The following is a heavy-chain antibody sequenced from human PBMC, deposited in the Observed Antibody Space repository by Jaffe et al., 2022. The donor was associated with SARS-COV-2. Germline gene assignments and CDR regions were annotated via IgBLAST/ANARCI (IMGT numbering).Heavy chain of an antibody. V-gene: IGHV3-48*02. D-gene: IGHD6-19*01. Sequence: EVQLVESGGGLVQPGGSLRLSCAASGFTFSSYSMNWVRQAPGKGLEWVSYISSSSSIIYYADSVKGRFTISRDNAKNSLYLQMNSLRDEDTAVYYCARGKYNSGSTPFDYWGQGTLVTVSS. CDR2: ISSSSSII. CDR1: GFTFSSYS. J-gene: IGHJ4*02. CDR3: ARGKYNSGSTPFDY.